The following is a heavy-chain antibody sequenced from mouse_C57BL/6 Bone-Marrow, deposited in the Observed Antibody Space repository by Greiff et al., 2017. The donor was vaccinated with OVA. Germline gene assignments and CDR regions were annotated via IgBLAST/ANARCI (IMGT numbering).Heavy chain of an antibody. CDR1: GYSITSGYY. Sequence: DVKLVESGPGLVKPSQSLSLTCSVTGYSITSGYYWNWIRQFPGNKLEWMGYISYDGSNNYNPSLKNRISITRDTSKNQFFLKLNSVTTEDTATYYCARGGYEIDYWGQGTTLTVSS. D-gene: IGHD3-1*01. CDR2: ISYDGSN. V-gene: IGHV3-6*01. J-gene: IGHJ2*01. CDR3: ARGGYEIDY.